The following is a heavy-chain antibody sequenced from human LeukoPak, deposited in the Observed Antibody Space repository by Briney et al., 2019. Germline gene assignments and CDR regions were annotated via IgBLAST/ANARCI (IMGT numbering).Heavy chain of an antibody. J-gene: IGHJ4*02. CDR3: ARGTSYYASGSYPDFDY. CDR1: GYTFANYE. CDR2: VNPNSGNT. V-gene: IGHV1-8*03. D-gene: IGHD3-10*01. Sequence: GASVKVSCKASGYTFANYEIHWVRQATGQGLEWMAWVNPNSGNTNYAQKFQGRVTVTRNTFISTAYMELGSLGFEDTGVYYRARGTSYYASGSYPDFDYWGQGTLVTVSS.